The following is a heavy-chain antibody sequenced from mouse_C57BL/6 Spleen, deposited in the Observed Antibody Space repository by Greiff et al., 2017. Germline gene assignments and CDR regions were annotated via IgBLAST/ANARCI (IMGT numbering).Heavy chain of an antibody. J-gene: IGHJ4*01. CDR3: GRETSVYAMGY. Sequence: QVQLQQPGAELVKPGASVKMSCKASGYTFTSYWITWVKQRPGQGLEWIGDIYPGSGSTNYNEKFKSKATLTVDTTSSTAYMQLSSLTSEDSAVYYSGRETSVYAMGYWGKGTSVTVAS. CDR1: GYTFTSYW. V-gene: IGHV1-55*01. CDR2: IYPGSGST.